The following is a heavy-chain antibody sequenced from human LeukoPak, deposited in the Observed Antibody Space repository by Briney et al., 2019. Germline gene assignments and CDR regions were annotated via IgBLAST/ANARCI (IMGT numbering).Heavy chain of an antibody. Sequence: GGSLRLSCAASGFTFSSHAMNWVCQAPGKGLEWVSNISGRGGSTYYADSVKGRFTISRDNSKNTLYLQMNSLRAEDTAVYYCAKALTGWSYWGQGTLVTVSS. CDR2: ISGRGGST. CDR1: GFTFSSHA. CDR3: AKALTGWSY. J-gene: IGHJ4*02. D-gene: IGHD6-19*01. V-gene: IGHV3-23*01.